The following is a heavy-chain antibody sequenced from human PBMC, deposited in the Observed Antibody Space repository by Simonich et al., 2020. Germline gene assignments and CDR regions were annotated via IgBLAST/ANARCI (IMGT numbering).Heavy chain of an antibody. J-gene: IGHJ4*02. CDR1: GGSFSGYY. Sequence: QVQLQQWGAGLLKPSETLSLTCAVYGGSFSGYYWSWIRQPPGKGLEWIGEINHSGSTNYNPALKGRVTISVDTSKNQFSLKLSSVTAADTAVYYCARHLQLGSFDYWGQGTLVTVSS. D-gene: IGHD1-1*01. V-gene: IGHV4-34*01. CDR2: INHSGST. CDR3: ARHLQLGSFDY.